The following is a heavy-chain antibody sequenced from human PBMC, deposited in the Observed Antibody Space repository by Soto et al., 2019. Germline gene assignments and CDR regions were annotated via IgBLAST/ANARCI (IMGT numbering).Heavy chain of an antibody. Sequence: ASVKVSCKASGGTFSSYAISLVRQAPGQGLEWMGGFDPEDGETIYAQKFQGRVTMTEDTSTDTAYMELSSLRSEDTAVYYCATGPTHCSSTSCPDAFDIWGQGTMVTVSS. D-gene: IGHD2-2*01. CDR1: GGTFSSYA. CDR3: ATGPTHCSSTSCPDAFDI. J-gene: IGHJ3*02. CDR2: FDPEDGET. V-gene: IGHV1-24*01.